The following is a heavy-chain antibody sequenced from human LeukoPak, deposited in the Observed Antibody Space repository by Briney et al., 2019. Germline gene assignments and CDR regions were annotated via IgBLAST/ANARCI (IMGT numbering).Heavy chain of an antibody. V-gene: IGHV3-23*01. CDR2: ISGSGGST. CDR3: AKVGGEWLRFLDY. D-gene: IGHD5-12*01. J-gene: IGHJ4*02. Sequence: GRSLRLSCAASGFTFSSYAMSWVRQAPGKGLEWVSAISGSGGSTSYADSVKGRFTISRDNSKNTLYLQMNSLRGEDTAVYYCAKVGGEWLRFLDYWGQGTLVTVSS. CDR1: GFTFSSYA.